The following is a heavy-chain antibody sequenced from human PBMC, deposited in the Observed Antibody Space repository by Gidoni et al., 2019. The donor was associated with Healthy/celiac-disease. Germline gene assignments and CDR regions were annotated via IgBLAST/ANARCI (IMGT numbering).Heavy chain of an antibody. J-gene: IGHJ3*02. V-gene: IGHV4-39*01. CDR3: ARHGFEGWGYLRAAFDI. CDR2: IYYSGST. Sequence: QLQLQESGPGLVKPSETLSLTCTVSGGSISSSSYYWGWIRQPPGKGLEWIGSIYYSGSTYYNPSLKSRVTISVDTSKNQFSLKLSSVTAADTAVYYCARHGFEGWGYLRAAFDIWGQGTMVTVSS. CDR1: GGSISSSSYY. D-gene: IGHD3-16*01.